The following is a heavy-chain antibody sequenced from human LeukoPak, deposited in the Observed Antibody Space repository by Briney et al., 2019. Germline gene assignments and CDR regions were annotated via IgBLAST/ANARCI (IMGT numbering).Heavy chain of an antibody. CDR2: ISSSGSTI. CDR1: GFTFSDYY. CDR3: ARVQHGSGSYYNALDY. J-gene: IGHJ4*02. D-gene: IGHD3-10*01. Sequence: GSLRLFCAASGFTFSDYYMSWIRQAPGKGLEGVSYISSSGSTIYYADSVKGRFTISRDNAKNSLYLQMNSLRAEDTAVYYCARVQHGSGSYYNALDYWGQGTLVTVSS. V-gene: IGHV3-11*01.